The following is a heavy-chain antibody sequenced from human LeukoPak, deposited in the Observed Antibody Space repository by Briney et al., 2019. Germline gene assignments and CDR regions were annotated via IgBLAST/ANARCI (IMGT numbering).Heavy chain of an antibody. CDR2: SIPIFGTA. Sequence: GASVKVSCKASGGTFSSYAISWVRQAPGQGLEWMGGSIPIFGTANYAQKFQGRVTITTDESTSTAYMELSSLRSEDTAVYYCASHSTGYCSSTSCYTNYFDYWGQGTLVTVSS. J-gene: IGHJ4*02. D-gene: IGHD2-2*02. V-gene: IGHV1-69*05. CDR3: ASHSTGYCSSTSCYTNYFDY. CDR1: GGTFSSYA.